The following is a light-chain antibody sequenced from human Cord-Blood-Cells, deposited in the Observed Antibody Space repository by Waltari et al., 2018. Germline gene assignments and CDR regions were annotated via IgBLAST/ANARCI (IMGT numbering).Light chain of an antibody. CDR2: AVS. Sequence: QSALTQPRSVSGSPGHSFTISCTATSRHVGRYKSLSWYQQPPSKPPNLVSYAVSKRPSGVPDRFSGSKSCNTASLTISGLQAEDEADYYCCSYAGSYPWVFGGGTKLTVL. CDR1: SRHVGRYKS. CDR3: CSYAGSYPWV. J-gene: IGLJ3*02. V-gene: IGLV2-11*01.